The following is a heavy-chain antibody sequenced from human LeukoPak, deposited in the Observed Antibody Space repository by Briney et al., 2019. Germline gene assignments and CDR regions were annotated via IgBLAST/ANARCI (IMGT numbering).Heavy chain of an antibody. J-gene: IGHJ3*02. Sequence: VISYDGSNKYYADSVKGRFTISRDNSKNTLYLQMNSLRAEDTAVYYCARGSSGWPHDAFDIWGQGTMVTVSS. CDR3: ARGSSGWPHDAFDI. D-gene: IGHD6-19*01. CDR2: ISYDGSNK. V-gene: IGHV3-30-3*01.